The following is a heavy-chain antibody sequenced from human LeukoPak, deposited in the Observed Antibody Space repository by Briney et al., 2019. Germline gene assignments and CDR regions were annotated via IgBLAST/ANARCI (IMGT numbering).Heavy chain of an antibody. V-gene: IGHV4-38-2*01. Sequence: SETLSLTCAVSGYSISSGYYWGWIRQPPGKGLEWIGSIYHSGSTYYNSSLKSRVTISVDTSKNQFSLKLSSVTAADTAVYYCARHLYDSSGYYPYYFDYWGQGTLVTVSS. J-gene: IGHJ4*02. D-gene: IGHD3-22*01. CDR2: IYHSGST. CDR1: GYSISSGYY. CDR3: ARHLYDSSGYYPYYFDY.